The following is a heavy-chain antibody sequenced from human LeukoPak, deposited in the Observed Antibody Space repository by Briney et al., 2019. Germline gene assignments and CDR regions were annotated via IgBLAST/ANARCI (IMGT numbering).Heavy chain of an antibody. D-gene: IGHD3-22*01. CDR3: ARDNDSSGYYYVQYAFDI. Sequence: SETLSLTCTVSGGSISSSSYYWGWIRQPPGKGLEWIGSIYYSGSTYYNPSLKSRVTISVDTSKNQFSLKLSSVTAADTAVYYCARDNDSSGYYYVQYAFDIWGQGTMVTVSS. V-gene: IGHV4-39*02. CDR2: IYYSGST. J-gene: IGHJ3*02. CDR1: GGSISSSSYY.